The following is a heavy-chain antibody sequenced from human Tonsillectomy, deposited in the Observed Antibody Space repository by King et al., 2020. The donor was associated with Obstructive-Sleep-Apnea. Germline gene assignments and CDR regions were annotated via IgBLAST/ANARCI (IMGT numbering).Heavy chain of an antibody. J-gene: IGHJ4*02. Sequence: QLQESGPGLVKPSQTLSLTCTVSGGSISSGDYYWSWIRQPPGKGLEWIGYIYYSGSTYYNPSLKSRITISVDTSKNQFSLKLSSVTAADTAVYYCARDLVVGGGFDYWGQGTLVTVSS. CDR2: IYYSGST. CDR1: GGSISSGDYY. CDR3: ARDLVVGGGFDY. V-gene: IGHV4-30-4*01. D-gene: IGHD2-2*01.